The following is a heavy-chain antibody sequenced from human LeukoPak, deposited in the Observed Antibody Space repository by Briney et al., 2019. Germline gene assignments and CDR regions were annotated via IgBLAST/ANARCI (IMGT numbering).Heavy chain of an antibody. CDR1: GFTFSSYS. J-gene: IGHJ3*02. V-gene: IGHV3-21*01. D-gene: IGHD6-13*01. CDR3: ARDPAGSWAENDAFDI. CDR2: ISSSSSYI. Sequence: PGGSLRLSCAASGFTFSSYSMNWVRQAPGKGLEWVSSISSSSSYIYYADSVKGRFTISRDNSKNTLYLQMNSLRAEDTAVYYCARDPAGSWAENDAFDIWGQGTMVTVSS.